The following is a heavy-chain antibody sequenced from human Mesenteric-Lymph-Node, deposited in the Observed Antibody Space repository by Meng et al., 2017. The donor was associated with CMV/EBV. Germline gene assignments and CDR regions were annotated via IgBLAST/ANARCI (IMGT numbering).Heavy chain of an antibody. D-gene: IGHD2-21*01. CDR1: GFIFSSHS. CDR3: ARDQFRWGSDAFDI. J-gene: IGHJ3*02. CDR2: ISYPREEV. V-gene: IGHV3-30*03. Sequence: GESLKISCAASGFIFSSHSMSWVRQAPGKGLEWVAVISYPREEVTYSDSVKGRFNVSRDDSENTLYLQMDTLRADDTGLYYCARDQFRWGSDAFDIWGQGTVVTVSS.